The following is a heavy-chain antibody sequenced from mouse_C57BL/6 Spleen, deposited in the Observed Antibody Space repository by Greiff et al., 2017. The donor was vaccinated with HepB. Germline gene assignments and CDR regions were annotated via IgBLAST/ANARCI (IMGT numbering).Heavy chain of an antibody. CDR1: GFTFTDYY. CDR3: ARYAQLTGHYFDD. CDR2: IRNKANGYTT. Sequence: EVMLVESGGGLVQPGGSLSLSCAASGFTFTDYYMSWVRQPPGKALEWLGFIRNKANGYTTEYSASVKGRFTISRDNSQSILYLQMNALRAEDSSTYYCARYAQLTGHYFDDWGQGTTLTVSS. J-gene: IGHJ2*01. D-gene: IGHD4-1*01. V-gene: IGHV7-3*01.